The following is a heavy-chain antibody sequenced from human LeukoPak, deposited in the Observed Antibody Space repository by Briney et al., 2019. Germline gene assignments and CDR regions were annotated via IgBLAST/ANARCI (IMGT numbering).Heavy chain of an antibody. Sequence: GGSLRLSCAASGFTFSSYEMNWVRQAPGKGLEWVSYISSSGSTIYYADSVEGRFTISRDNAKNSLYQQMNSLRAEDTAVYYCAELGITMIGGVWGKGTTVTISS. CDR3: AELGITMIGGV. D-gene: IGHD3-10*02. V-gene: IGHV3-48*03. J-gene: IGHJ6*04. CDR1: GFTFSSYE. CDR2: ISSSGSTI.